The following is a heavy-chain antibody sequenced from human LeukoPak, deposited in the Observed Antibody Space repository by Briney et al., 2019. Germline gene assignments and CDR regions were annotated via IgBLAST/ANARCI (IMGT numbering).Heavy chain of an antibody. J-gene: IGHJ6*03. V-gene: IGHV4-4*02. CDR2: IYHSGST. Sequence: TASGTLSLTCAVSGGSISSSNWWSWVRQPPGKGLGWIGEIYHSGSTNYTQSLKSRVTISVDKSKNQFSLKLSSVTAADTAVYYCARDRPDPNYYYYMDVWGKGTTVTVSS. D-gene: IGHD6-6*01. CDR3: ARDRPDPNYYYYMDV. CDR1: GGSISSSNW.